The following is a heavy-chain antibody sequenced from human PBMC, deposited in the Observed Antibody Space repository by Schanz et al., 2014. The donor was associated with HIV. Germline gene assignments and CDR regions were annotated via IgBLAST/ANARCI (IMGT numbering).Heavy chain of an antibody. CDR2: INPNNGVT. CDR1: GYSFTSYD. CDR3: ARGARDCTNGVCGGYYFDY. V-gene: IGHV1-2*02. D-gene: IGHD2-8*01. Sequence: QVQLVQSGAEVQKPGASVKVSCKASGYSFTSYDINWVRQATGQGLEWMGWINPNNGVTNYAEEFQDRVTMTRDTSISTAYMELSSLTSEDTAVYYCARGARDCTNGVCGGYYFDYWGQGTLVTVSS. J-gene: IGHJ4*02.